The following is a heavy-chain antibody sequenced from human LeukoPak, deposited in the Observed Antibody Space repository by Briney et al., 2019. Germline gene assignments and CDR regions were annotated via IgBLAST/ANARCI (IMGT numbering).Heavy chain of an antibody. Sequence: PGGSLRLSCAASGFTFSSYAMSWVRQAPGKGLEWVSAISGSGGSTYYADSVKGRFTISRDNSKNTVYLQMNSLRADDTAVYYCARAAYESTGYLTLWGQGTLVTVSS. J-gene: IGHJ4*02. CDR1: GFTFSSYA. CDR2: ISGSGGST. CDR3: ARAAYESTGYLTL. D-gene: IGHD3-22*01. V-gene: IGHV3-23*01.